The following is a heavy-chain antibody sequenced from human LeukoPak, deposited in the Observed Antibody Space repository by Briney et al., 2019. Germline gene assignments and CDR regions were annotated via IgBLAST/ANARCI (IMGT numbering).Heavy chain of an antibody. CDR1: GGXISSYY. D-gene: IGHD3-16*01. J-gene: IGHJ3*02. V-gene: IGHV4-59*12. CDR3: ARGRIVVANTRAFDI. CDR2: IYYTGGT. Sequence: PSETLSLTCTVSGGXISSYYWSWIRQPPGKGLEWIGYIYYTGGTSYSPSLNSRATISVETTKNQISLKLNSVTPAGTAVYYFARGRIVVANTRAFDIWGQGRMVPVSS.